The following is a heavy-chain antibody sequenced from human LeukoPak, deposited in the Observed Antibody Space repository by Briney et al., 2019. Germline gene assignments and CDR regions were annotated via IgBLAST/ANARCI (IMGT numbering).Heavy chain of an antibody. CDR2: INHSGST. CDR1: GGSFSGYY. CDR3: ARGQWLTPGTFDY. D-gene: IGHD6-19*01. J-gene: IGHJ4*02. V-gene: IGHV4-34*01. Sequence: PSETLSLTCAVYGGSFSGYYWSWIRQPPGKGLEWIGEINHSGSTNYNPSLKSRVTISVDTSKNQFSLKLSSVTAADTAVYYCARGQWLTPGTFDYWGQGTLVTVSS.